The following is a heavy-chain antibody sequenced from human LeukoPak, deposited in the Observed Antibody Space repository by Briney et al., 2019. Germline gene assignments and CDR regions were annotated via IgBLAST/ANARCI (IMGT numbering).Heavy chain of an antibody. J-gene: IGHJ4*02. D-gene: IGHD6-25*01. CDR1: GYTFTSYY. CDR3: AREASRYFDY. Sequence: VASVKVSCKASGYTFTSYYIHWVRQAPRQGLEWMGIINPSGGSTSYAQKFQGRVTMTRDTSTSTVYMELSSLRSEDTAVYYCAREASRYFDYWGQGTLVTVSS. V-gene: IGHV1-46*01. CDR2: INPSGGST.